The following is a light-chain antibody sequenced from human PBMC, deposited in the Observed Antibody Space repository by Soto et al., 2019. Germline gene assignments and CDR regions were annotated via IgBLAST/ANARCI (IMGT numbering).Light chain of an antibody. Sequence: QSALTQSASGSGSPGQSITISCTGSSRDVGNYNLVSWYQQHPGKAPKLMIYEVSKRPSGVANRFSGSKSGNTASLTISGLQAEDEADYYCCSYAGSSTYVVFGGGTKLTVL. J-gene: IGLJ2*01. CDR1: SRDVGNYNL. CDR3: CSYAGSSTYVV. CDR2: EVS. V-gene: IGLV2-23*02.